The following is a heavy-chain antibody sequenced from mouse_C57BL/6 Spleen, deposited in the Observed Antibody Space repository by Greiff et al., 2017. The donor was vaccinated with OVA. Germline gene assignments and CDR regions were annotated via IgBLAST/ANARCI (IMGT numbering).Heavy chain of an antibody. CDR1: GFTFTDYY. D-gene: IGHD4-1*01. CDR3: ARLGGYYAKDY. Sequence: DVKLVESGGGLVQPGGSLSLSCAASGFTFTDYYMSWVRQPPGKALEWLGFIRNKANGYPTEYSASVKGRFTISRDNSQSILSLQMNALRAEDSATYYCARLGGYYAKDYWGQGTSITVSS. V-gene: IGHV7-3*01. J-gene: IGHJ4*01. CDR2: IRNKANGYPT.